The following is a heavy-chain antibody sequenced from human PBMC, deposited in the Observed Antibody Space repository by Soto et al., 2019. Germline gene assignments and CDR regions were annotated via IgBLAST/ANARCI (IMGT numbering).Heavy chain of an antibody. J-gene: IGHJ4*02. D-gene: IGHD2-15*01. CDR3: AKGSGASCYSGFDS. V-gene: IGHV3-23*01. CDR1: GFTFNTYA. Sequence: PGGSLRLSCAASGFTFNTYAMNWVRQAPGKGLEWVSGICGIGDTSYYADSVKGRFTTSRDNSKNTLYLQMNSLRPEDTAVYYCAKGSGASCYSGFDSWGLGTLVTVSS. CDR2: ICGIGDTS.